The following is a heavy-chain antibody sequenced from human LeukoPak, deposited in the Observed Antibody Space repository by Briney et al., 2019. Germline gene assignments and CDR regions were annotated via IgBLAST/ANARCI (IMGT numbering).Heavy chain of an antibody. CDR1: GGSISSGDYY. V-gene: IGHV4-30-4*08. CDR3: AREHGYYYMDV. J-gene: IGHJ6*03. Sequence: SETLSLTCTVSGGSISSGDYYWSWIRQPPGKGLEWIGYIYYSGSTYYNPSLKSRVTISVDTSENQFSLKLSSVTAADTAVYYCAREHGYYYMDVWAKGPRSPSP. CDR2: IYYSGST. D-gene: IGHD2-21*01.